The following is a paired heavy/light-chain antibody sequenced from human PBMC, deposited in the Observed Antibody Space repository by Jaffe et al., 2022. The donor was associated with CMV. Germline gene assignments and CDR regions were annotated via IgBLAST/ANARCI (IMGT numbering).Light chain of an antibody. CDR2: KVS. Sequence: DVVMTQSPLSLAVTLGQPASISCTSSQGLVHNDGVTYLSWFQQRPGQSPRRLIYKVSDRDSGVPDRFSGSGSGTDFTLKISRVEAEDVGVYYCMQGTHWPPYTFGQGTRLEI. V-gene: IGKV2-30*02. CDR3: MQGTHWPPYT. J-gene: IGKJ2*01. CDR1: QGLVHNDGVTY.
Heavy chain of an antibody. Sequence: VYLVESGGALVQPGGSLRLSCAASGFSFSGFEMNWVRQSPGKGLEWISYISPSGHDIQYAASVQGRFSISRDNAQNTLYLQMNSLRVDDTAFYYCVRDPFNSDYDGNFGSWGQGTLVTVSS. CDR2: ISPSGHDI. D-gene: IGHD3-16*01. CDR3: VRDPFNSDYDGNFGS. CDR1: GFSFSGFE. V-gene: IGHV3-48*03. J-gene: IGHJ4*02.